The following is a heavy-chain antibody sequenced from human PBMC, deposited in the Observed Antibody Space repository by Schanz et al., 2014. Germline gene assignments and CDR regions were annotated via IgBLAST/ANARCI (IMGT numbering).Heavy chain of an antibody. CDR3: ARTFYFASGTYHTPNYYYGLDV. CDR2: VYYSGST. V-gene: IGHV4-34*11. J-gene: IGHJ6*02. CDR1: GGSFSGYY. D-gene: IGHD3-10*01. Sequence: QVQLQQWGAGLLKPSETLSLTCAVYGGSFSGYYWSWIRQPPGKGLEWIGYVYYSGSTNYNPSLKSRVPISADTSKNQFSLKMRSVTAADTAVYYCARTFYFASGTYHTPNYYYGLDVWGQGTTVTVSS.